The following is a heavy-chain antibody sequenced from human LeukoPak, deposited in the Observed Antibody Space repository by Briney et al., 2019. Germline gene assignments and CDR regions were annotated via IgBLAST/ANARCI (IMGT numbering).Heavy chain of an antibody. J-gene: IGHJ4*02. D-gene: IGHD1-14*01. CDR2: INLNSGGT. V-gene: IGHV1-2*02. CDR1: GYTFTGYY. CDR3: ASWAGGNEPIASFDY. Sequence: ASVKVSCKTSGYTFTGYYMHWMRQAPGQGLEWMGWINLNSGGTNYAQKFQGRVITTRDTSTSTAYMELNRLRFDDTAVYYCASWAGGNEPIASFDYWGQGTLVTVSS.